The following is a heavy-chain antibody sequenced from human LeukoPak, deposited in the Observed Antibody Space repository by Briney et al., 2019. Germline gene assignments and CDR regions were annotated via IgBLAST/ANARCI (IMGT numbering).Heavy chain of an antibody. Sequence: MHGESLKISCKGSGYSFTSYWIGWVRQMPGKGLDWIGIIYPGDSDSRYSPSFQGQVTISADKSISTAYLQWSSLKASDTAMYYCARRGYVHPFDYWGQGTLVTVSS. D-gene: IGHD2-2*01. J-gene: IGHJ4*02. CDR3: ARRGYVHPFDY. CDR1: GYSFTSYW. CDR2: IYPGDSDS. V-gene: IGHV5-51*01.